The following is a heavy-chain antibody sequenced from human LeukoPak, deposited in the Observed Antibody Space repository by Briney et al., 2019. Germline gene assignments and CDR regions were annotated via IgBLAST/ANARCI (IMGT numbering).Heavy chain of an antibody. J-gene: IGHJ4*02. CDR3: AKDRIGGYYFDS. V-gene: IGHV3-30*02. D-gene: IGHD3-3*01. Sequence: DSVKGRFTISRDNSKNTLYLQMNSLRAEDTAVYYCAKDRIGGYYFDSWGQGTLVTVTS.